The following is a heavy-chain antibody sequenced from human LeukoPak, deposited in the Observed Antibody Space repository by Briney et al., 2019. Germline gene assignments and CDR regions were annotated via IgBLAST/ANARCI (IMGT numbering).Heavy chain of an antibody. D-gene: IGHD4-11*01. J-gene: IGHJ3*02. CDR2: ISGSGGST. CDR1: GFTFSSYA. CDR3: AREEGFYSNYEFGAFDI. V-gene: IGHV3-23*01. Sequence: GGSLRLSCAASGFTFSSYAMSWVRQAPGKGLEWVSAISGSGGSTYYADSVKGRFTISRDNAKNSLYLQMNSLRAEDTAVYYCAREEGFYSNYEFGAFDIWGQGTMVTVSS.